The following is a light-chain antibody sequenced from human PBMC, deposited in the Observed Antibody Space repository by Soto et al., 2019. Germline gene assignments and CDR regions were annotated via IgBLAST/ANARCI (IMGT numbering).Light chain of an antibody. CDR3: HQYKNWPWT. J-gene: IGKJ1*01. Sequence: EIVMTLSPASLSVSPGERVTLSCTASQSVSRYLAWYQQIPGQAPRLLIHGASTGAIGVPDRFSGSGSGTEFTLTISTLQSEDSAVYYCHQYKNWPWTFGQGTKVEI. CDR1: QSVSRY. V-gene: IGKV3-15*01. CDR2: GAS.